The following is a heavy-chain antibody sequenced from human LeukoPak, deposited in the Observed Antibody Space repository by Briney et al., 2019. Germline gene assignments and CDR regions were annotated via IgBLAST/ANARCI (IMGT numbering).Heavy chain of an antibody. CDR2: IYYSGTT. D-gene: IGHD2-15*01. V-gene: IGHV4-31*03. Sequence: SETLSLTCTVSGGSISSGGYYWSWLRQHPGKGLEWIGYIYYSGTTYYNPSLKSRVTISVDTSKNQFSLKLSSVTAADTAVYYCARATEIAAAGTGYCSGGSCYAPLFDYWGQGTLVTVSS. CDR3: ARATEIAAAGTGYCSGGSCYAPLFDY. J-gene: IGHJ4*02. CDR1: GGSISSGGYY.